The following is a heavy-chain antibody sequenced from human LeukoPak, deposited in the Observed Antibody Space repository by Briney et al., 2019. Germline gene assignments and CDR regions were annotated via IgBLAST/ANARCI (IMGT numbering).Heavy chain of an antibody. D-gene: IGHD2/OR15-2a*01. Sequence: GGSLRLSCTASGFTFGDYAMTWVRQAPGKGLEWVGNINQDGSEKYYVDSVKGRFTISRDNAKNSLYLQMNSLRAEDTAVYYCARDGLTTGFDALDYWGQGTLVTVSS. CDR1: GFTFGDYA. V-gene: IGHV3-7*03. CDR2: INQDGSEK. CDR3: ARDGLTTGFDALDY. J-gene: IGHJ4*02.